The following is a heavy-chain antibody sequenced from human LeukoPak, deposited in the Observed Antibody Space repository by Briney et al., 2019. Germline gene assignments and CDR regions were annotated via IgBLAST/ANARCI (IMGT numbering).Heavy chain of an antibody. D-gene: IGHD3-22*01. J-gene: IGHJ4*02. CDR3: ASGSSYDSSGRGFDY. CDR1: GYTFSGYY. Sequence: AASVKVSCKASGYTFSGYYMNWVRQAPGQGLEWMGWINPNSGGTNSAVKFQGRVTMTRDTSINTAYMELSRLRFDDTAVYYCASGSSYDSSGRGFDYWGQGTLVTVSS. V-gene: IGHV1-2*02. CDR2: INPNSGGT.